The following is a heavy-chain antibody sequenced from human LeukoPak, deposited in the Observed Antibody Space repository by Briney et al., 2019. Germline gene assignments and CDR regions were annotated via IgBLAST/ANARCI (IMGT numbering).Heavy chain of an antibody. J-gene: IGHJ6*04. Sequence: ASVKVSCKASGYTFTSYGISWVRQAPGQGLEWMGWISAYNGNTNYAQKLQGRVTMNTDTSTSTAYMELRSLRSDDTAVYYCARDRKTWVTMVRGVIIVYGMDVWGKGTTVTVSS. CDR1: GYTFTSYG. CDR2: ISAYNGNT. V-gene: IGHV1-18*04. D-gene: IGHD3-10*01. CDR3: ARDRKTWVTMVRGVIIVYGMDV.